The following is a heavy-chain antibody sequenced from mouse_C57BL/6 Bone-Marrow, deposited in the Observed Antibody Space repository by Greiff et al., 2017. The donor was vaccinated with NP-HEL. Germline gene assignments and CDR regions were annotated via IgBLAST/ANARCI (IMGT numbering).Heavy chain of an antibody. Sequence: EVQLVESGPVLVKPGPSVKISCKASGFTFTDYYMHWVKQSHGKSLEWIGLVYPYNGGTSYNQKFKGKATLTVDTSSSTAYMELNSLTSEDSAVYYCARHYGSSPYWYFDVWGTGTTVTVSS. CDR2: VYPYNGGT. V-gene: IGHV1-36*01. CDR3: ARHYGSSPYWYFDV. J-gene: IGHJ1*03. CDR1: GFTFTDYY. D-gene: IGHD1-1*01.